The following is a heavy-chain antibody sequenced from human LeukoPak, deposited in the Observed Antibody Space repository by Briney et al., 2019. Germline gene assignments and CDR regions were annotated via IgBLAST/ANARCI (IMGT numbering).Heavy chain of an antibody. CDR3: ARGEYSGYYDY. V-gene: IGHV4-34*01. CDR2: INESGST. CDR1: GGSFSGYY. J-gene: IGHJ4*02. Sequence: SETLSLTCAVYGGSFSGYYWSWIRQPPGKGLEWIGEINESGSTNYNPSLKSRVTISVDTSKNQFSLKLSSVTAADTAVYYCARGEYSGYYDYWGQGNLVTVSS. D-gene: IGHD5-12*01.